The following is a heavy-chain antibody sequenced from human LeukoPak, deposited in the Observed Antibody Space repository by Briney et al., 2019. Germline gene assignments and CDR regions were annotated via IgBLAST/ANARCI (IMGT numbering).Heavy chain of an antibody. J-gene: IGHJ6*04. CDR1: GFSFSSYA. D-gene: IGHD3-10*02. CDR3: AELGITMIGGV. CDR2: MSSSDDGR. Sequence: GGSPRLSCATSGFSFSSYAMSWVRQAPGKGLEWVSAMSSSDDGRYYAASVRGRFTISRDTSRSTLYLQMNSLRAEDAAVYYCAELGITMIGGVWGKGTTVTISS. V-gene: IGHV3-23*01.